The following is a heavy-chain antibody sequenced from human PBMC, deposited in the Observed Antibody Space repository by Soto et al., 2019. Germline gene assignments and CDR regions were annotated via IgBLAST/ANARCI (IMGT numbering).Heavy chain of an antibody. CDR1: GGSISSYY. CDR2: IYYSGST. J-gene: IGHJ3*02. Sequence: PSETLSLTCTVSGGSISSYYWSWIRQPPGKGLEWIGYIYYSGSTNYNPSLKSRVTISVDTSKNQFSLKLSSVTAADTAVYYCARAHRYYDYPDIWGQGTTVTVSS. CDR3: ARAHRYYDYPDI. D-gene: IGHD3-22*01. V-gene: IGHV4-59*01.